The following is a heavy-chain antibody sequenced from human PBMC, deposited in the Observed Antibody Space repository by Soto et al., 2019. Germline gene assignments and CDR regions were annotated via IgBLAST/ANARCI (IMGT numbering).Heavy chain of an antibody. J-gene: IGHJ3*02. CDR2: IIPLFATA. Sequence: QVQLVQSGAEVKKPGSSVKVSCKASGGTFSSYTFTWVRQAPGQGLEWMGGIIPLFATADYAQKFQGRFTITADESMNTVDMEVNSLKSEDTAVYYCARSDHRYHDTTQHAFDIWGQGTIVTVSS. CDR1: GGTFSSYT. CDR3: ARSDHRYHDTTQHAFDI. D-gene: IGHD1-26*01. V-gene: IGHV1-69*01.